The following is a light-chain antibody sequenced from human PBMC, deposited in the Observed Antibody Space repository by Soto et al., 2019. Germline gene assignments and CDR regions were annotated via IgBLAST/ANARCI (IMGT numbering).Light chain of an antibody. J-gene: IGKJ5*01. CDR3: QQYNTYST. CDR1: QSISRW. Sequence: EMTPSTSTLSSSVGDRVTITFRASQSISRWLAWYQQKPGKAPKALIYDASTLRSGVPSRFSGGGSGTEFTLTISSLQPDDFATYYCQQYNTYSTFGQGTRLEI. V-gene: IGKV1-5*01. CDR2: DAS.